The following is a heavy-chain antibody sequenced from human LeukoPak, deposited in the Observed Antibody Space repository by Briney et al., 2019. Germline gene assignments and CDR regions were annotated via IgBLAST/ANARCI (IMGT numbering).Heavy chain of an antibody. CDR1: GFTFTSYA. J-gene: IGHJ4*02. D-gene: IGHD3-3*01. CDR2: IIGDGRST. V-gene: IGHV3-23*01. Sequence: GGSLRLSCAASGFTFTSYAMSWVRQAPGKGLERVSAIIGDGRSTYYADSVKGRFTISRDNSKNTFYLQMNSLRAEDTAVYYCAKGPLFWSGYHYFDYWGQGTLVTVS. CDR3: AKGPLFWSGYHYFDY.